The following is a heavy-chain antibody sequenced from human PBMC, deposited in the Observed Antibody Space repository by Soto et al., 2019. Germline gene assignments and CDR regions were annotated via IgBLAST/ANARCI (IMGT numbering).Heavy chain of an antibody. CDR1: GYTFTSYY. CDR2: INPSGGST. J-gene: IGHJ5*02. D-gene: IGHD2-21*02. Sequence: ASVKVSCKASGYTFTSYYMHWVRQAPGQGLEWMGKINPSGGSTSYAQKFQGRVTMTRDTSTSTVYMELSSLRSEDTAVYYCARDLAVVTATPQGWFDPWGQGALVTVSS. V-gene: IGHV1-46*01. CDR3: ARDLAVVTATPQGWFDP.